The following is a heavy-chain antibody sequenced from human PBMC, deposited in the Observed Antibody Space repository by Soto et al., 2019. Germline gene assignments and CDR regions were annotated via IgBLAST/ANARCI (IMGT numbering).Heavy chain of an antibody. CDR3: ARRQFFSFDS. CDR2: IAGNGGIL. Sequence: GSLLLACLAPGSTFSNYVMSWVRQAPGKGLECVAAIAGNGGILYYTDSVKGRFSISRDNSKNTLHLQMNSLRAEDTDVYYCARRQFFSFDSWGQGILVTVYS. D-gene: IGHD6-19*01. J-gene: IGHJ4*02. CDR1: GSTFSNYV. V-gene: IGHV3-23*01.